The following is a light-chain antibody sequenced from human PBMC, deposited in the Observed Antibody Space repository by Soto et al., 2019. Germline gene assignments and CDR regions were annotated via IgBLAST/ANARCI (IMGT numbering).Light chain of an antibody. Sequence: EIVLTQSPGTLSLSPGERATLSCRASQSVSVHLAWYQQKPGQAPRLLIYDASNRATGIPAMFSGSGSGTDFTLTISSLEPEDFAVYHCVQRTTWPWTCGQGSKVEIK. CDR2: DAS. J-gene: IGKJ1*01. CDR1: QSVSVH. CDR3: VQRTTWPWT. V-gene: IGKV3-11*01.